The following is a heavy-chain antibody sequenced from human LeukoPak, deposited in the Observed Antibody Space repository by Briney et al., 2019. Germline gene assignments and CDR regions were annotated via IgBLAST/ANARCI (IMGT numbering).Heavy chain of an antibody. J-gene: IGHJ4*02. CDR1: GGSISSYY. Sequence: PSETLSLTCTVSGGSISSYYWSWIRQPPGKGLEWIGYIYCSGSTNYNPSLKSRVTISVDTSKNQFSLKLSSVTAADTAVYYCAREVGVSSGWYYFDYWGQGTLVTVSS. CDR3: AREVGVSSGWYYFDY. CDR2: IYCSGST. D-gene: IGHD6-19*01. V-gene: IGHV4-59*01.